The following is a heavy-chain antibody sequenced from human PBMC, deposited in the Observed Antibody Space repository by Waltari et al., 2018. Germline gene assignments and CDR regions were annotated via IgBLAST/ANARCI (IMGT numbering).Heavy chain of an antibody. CDR1: GFTFGSYS. CDR2: ITSAGSYA. J-gene: IGHJ5*02. D-gene: IGHD1-26*01. V-gene: IGHV3-21*02. Sequence: EVQLVESGGGPVTPGGSLRLSCAGSGFTFGSYSMSWVRQAPGKGLEWVSSITSAGSYAYYGDSVKGRFTISRDNAQNSLSLQMHSLRVEDSAIYYCARVNSGTPNWFDPWGQGTLVSVSS. CDR3: ARVNSGTPNWFDP.